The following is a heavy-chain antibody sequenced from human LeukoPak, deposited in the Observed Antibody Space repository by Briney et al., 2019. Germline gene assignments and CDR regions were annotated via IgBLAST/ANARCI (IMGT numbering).Heavy chain of an antibody. V-gene: IGHV1-69*05. J-gene: IGHJ4*02. CDR2: IIPIFGTA. D-gene: IGHD2-2*01. CDR3: ASGFLGIVGYCSSTSCFRHPFDY. CDR1: GYTFTSYD. Sequence: SVKVSCKASGYTFTSYDINWVRQATGQGLEWMGGIIPIFGTANYAQKFQGRVTITTDESTSTAYMELSSLRSEDTAVYYCASGFLGIVGYCSSTSCFRHPFDYWGQGTLVTVSS.